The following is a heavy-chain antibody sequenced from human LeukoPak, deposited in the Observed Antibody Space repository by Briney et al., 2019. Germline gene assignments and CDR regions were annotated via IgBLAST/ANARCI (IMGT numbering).Heavy chain of an antibody. CDR3: ARDRGIAAAGPWFDP. Sequence: SQTLSLTCAISGDSVSSNSAAWNWIRQSPSRGLEWLGRTYYRSKWYNDYAVSVKSRTTINPDTSKNQSSLQLNSVTPEDTAVYYCARDRGIAAAGPWFDPWGQGTLVTVSS. J-gene: IGHJ5*02. D-gene: IGHD6-13*01. CDR2: TYYRSKWYN. V-gene: IGHV6-1*01. CDR1: GDSVSSNSAA.